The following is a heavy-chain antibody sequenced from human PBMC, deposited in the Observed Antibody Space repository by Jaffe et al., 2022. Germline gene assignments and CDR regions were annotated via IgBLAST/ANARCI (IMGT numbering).Heavy chain of an antibody. Sequence: QVQLQESGPGLVKPSQTLSLTCTVSGDSISSGSYYWSWIRQPAGKGLEWIGRIYTSGSTNYNPSLKSRVTISVDTSKNQFSLKLSSVTAADTAVYYCARDYGDYGIDYWGQGTLVTVSS. D-gene: IGHD4-17*01. J-gene: IGHJ4*02. CDR3: ARDYGDYGIDY. CDR2: IYTSGST. CDR1: GDSISSGSYY. V-gene: IGHV4-61*02.